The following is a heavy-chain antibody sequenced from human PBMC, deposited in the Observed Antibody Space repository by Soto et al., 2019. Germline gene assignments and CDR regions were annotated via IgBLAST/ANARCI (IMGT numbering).Heavy chain of an antibody. V-gene: IGHV3-30-3*01. Sequence: GGSLRLSCAAAGFTFSSYAMHWVRQAPGKGLEWVAVISYDGSNKYYADSVKGRFTISRDNSKNTLYLQMNSLRAEDTAVYYCASAIGYCTNGVCTDDYGMDVWGQGTTVTVSS. CDR1: GFTFSSYA. J-gene: IGHJ6*02. CDR3: ASAIGYCTNGVCTDDYGMDV. D-gene: IGHD2-8*01. CDR2: ISYDGSNK.